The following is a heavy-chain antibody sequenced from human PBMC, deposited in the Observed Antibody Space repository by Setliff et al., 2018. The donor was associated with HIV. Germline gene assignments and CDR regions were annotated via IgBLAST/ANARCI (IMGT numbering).Heavy chain of an antibody. D-gene: IGHD6-13*01. Sequence: GGSLRLSCEASGFIFSNHDLHWVRQAAAKGLEWVAAIGTGGDTYYPGSVKGRFTISRENAKNSLYLQMNSLRAADTAVYYCAKDAFPVSNTWYGGIDCWGQGTLVTVSS. CDR2: IGTGGDT. CDR3: AKDAFPVSNTWYGGIDC. V-gene: IGHV3-13*01. J-gene: IGHJ4*02. CDR1: GFIFSNHD.